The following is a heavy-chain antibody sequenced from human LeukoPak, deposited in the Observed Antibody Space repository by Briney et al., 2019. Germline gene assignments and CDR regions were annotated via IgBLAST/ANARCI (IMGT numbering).Heavy chain of an antibody. CDR2: INHSGST. V-gene: IGHV4-34*01. Sequence: PSETLSLTCAVYGGSFSGYYWSWIRQPPGKGLEWIGEINHSGSTNYNPSLKSRVTISVDTSKNQFSLKLSSVTAADTAVYYCARALAAAEYYCYYYMDVWGKGTTVTVSS. CDR3: ARALAAAEYYCYYYMDV. CDR1: GGSFSGYY. D-gene: IGHD6-13*01. J-gene: IGHJ6*03.